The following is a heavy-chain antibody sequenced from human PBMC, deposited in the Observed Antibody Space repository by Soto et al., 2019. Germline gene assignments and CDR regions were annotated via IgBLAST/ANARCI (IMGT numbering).Heavy chain of an antibody. Sequence: QVQLVQSGAEVKKPGASVKVSCKASGYTFTSYAMHXVRQAPGQRLEWMGWINAGNGNTKYSQKFQGRVTITRDTSASTAYMELSSLRSEDTAVYYCARTELAYYYYGMDVWGQGTTVTVSS. J-gene: IGHJ6*02. CDR3: ARTELAYYYYGMDV. V-gene: IGHV1-3*01. CDR1: GYTFTSYA. D-gene: IGHD1-7*01. CDR2: INAGNGNT.